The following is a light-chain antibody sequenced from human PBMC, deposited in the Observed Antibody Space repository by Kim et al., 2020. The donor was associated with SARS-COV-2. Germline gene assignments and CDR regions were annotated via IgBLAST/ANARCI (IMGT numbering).Light chain of an antibody. Sequence: EIVLTQSPGTLSLSPGERASLSCRASQSVSSSFLAWYQQKPGQAPRLLIYGASRRATGTPVRFSGSGSGTDFTLTISRLEPEDFAVYYCQQYGSLTPDTFGQGTKLEI. V-gene: IGKV3-20*01. J-gene: IGKJ2*01. CDR1: QSVSSSF. CDR3: QQYGSLTPDT. CDR2: GAS.